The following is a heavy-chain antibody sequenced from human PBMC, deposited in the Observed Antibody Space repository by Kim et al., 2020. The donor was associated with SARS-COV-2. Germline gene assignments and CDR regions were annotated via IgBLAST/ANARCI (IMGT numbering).Heavy chain of an antibody. D-gene: IGHD6-6*01. V-gene: IGHV3-23*01. CDR3: AKDGYASSSGLFYYFDH. CDR2: IGGSGDRV. Sequence: GGSLRLSCAASGFTFTNYAMTWVRQAPGRGLEWVSTIGGSGDRVDYADSVKGRFTTSRDSSSNTLYLHMHSLRADDTAFYFCAKDGYASSSGLFYYFDH. J-gene: IGHJ4*01. CDR1: GFTFTNYA.